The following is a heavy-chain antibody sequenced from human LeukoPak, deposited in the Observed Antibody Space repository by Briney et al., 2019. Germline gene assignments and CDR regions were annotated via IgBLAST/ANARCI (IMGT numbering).Heavy chain of an antibody. CDR1: GFAFSSHS. CDR3: AKHRRCTLVTAYFDS. V-gene: IGHV3-23*01. Sequence: PGGSLRLSCAAAGFAFSSHSMNWVRQAPGKGLEWVSSISSRGDDTSYADSVKGRFTISRDNSKNTLYLQLNSLRVDDAAIYYCAKHRRCTLVTAYFDSWGQGTLVTVSS. CDR2: ISSRGDDT. D-gene: IGHD2-21*02. J-gene: IGHJ4*02.